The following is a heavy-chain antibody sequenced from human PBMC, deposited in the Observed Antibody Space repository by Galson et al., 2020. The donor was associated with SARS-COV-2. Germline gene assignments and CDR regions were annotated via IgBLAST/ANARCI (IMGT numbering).Heavy chain of an antibody. CDR1: GGSISSVIYY. CDR3: ARGYYDSSGYSDWFDP. D-gene: IGHD3-22*01. Sequence: SETLSLTCIVSGGSISSVIYYWSWIRQPAGKGLEWIGHIYTSGNTNYNPSLKSRVTISVETSKNQFSLKLSSVTAADTAVYYCARGYYDSSGYSDWFDPWGQGTLVTVSS. CDR2: IYTSGNT. V-gene: IGHV4-61*09. J-gene: IGHJ5*02.